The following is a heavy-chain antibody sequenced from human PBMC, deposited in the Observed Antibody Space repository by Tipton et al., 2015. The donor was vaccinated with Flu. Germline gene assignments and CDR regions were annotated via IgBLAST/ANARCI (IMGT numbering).Heavy chain of an antibody. CDR1: GDSMRRDYF. Sequence: TLSLTCTVSGDSMRRDYFWGWIRQAPGKGLEWIGNIHYSGSPHYNPSLKSRVTMSLDLFKNQISLRLSSVTAADTAVYYCARERRGGWPFYDAFDFWGQGTTVTVSS. CDR2: IHYSGSP. CDR3: ARERRGGWPFYDAFDF. V-gene: IGHV4-38-2*02. J-gene: IGHJ3*01. D-gene: IGHD6-19*01.